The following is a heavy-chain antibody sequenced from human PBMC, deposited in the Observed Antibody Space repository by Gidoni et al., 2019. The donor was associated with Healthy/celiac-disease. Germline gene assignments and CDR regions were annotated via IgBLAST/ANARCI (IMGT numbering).Heavy chain of an antibody. V-gene: IGHV2-26*01. J-gene: IGHJ4*02. CDR1: GFSLSNARMG. CDR3: ARVLYYYASSGYYSYYFDY. D-gene: IGHD3-22*01. Sequence: QVTLKESGPVLVKPTETLTPTCTVSGFSLSNARMGVSWIRQPPGKALEWLAHIFSNDEKSYSTSLKSRLTISKDPSKSQVVLTMTNMDPVDTATYYCARVLYYYASSGYYSYYFDYWGQGTLVTVSS. CDR2: IFSNDEK.